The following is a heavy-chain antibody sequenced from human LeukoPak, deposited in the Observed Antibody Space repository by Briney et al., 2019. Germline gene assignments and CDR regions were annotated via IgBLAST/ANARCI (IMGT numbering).Heavy chain of an antibody. CDR1: GGTFSSYA. CDR2: IIPIFGTA. J-gene: IGHJ4*02. V-gene: IGHV1-69*13. Sequence: SVKVSCKASGGTFSSYAISWVRQAPGQGLEWMGGIIPIFGTANYAQKFQGRVTITADESTSTAYMELNSLRAEDTAVYYCARVADGARVPDYWGQGTLVTVSS. CDR3: ARVADGARVPDY. D-gene: IGHD3-10*01.